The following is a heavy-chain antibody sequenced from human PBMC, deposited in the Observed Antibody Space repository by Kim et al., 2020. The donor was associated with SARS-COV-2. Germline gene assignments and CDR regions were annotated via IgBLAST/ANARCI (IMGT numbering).Heavy chain of an antibody. D-gene: IGHD1-26*01. Sequence: SETLSLTCTVSGASITSGSYYWSWIRQHPGKGLEWIGCISTSGSTNYNPSLKSRLTISLDTSKNQFSLKVSSVTAADTALYYCARAGAFAIDCWGQGTLVTVSS. CDR2: ISTSGST. CDR1: GASITSGSYY. J-gene: IGHJ4*02. CDR3: ARAGAFAIDC. V-gene: IGHV4-61*02.